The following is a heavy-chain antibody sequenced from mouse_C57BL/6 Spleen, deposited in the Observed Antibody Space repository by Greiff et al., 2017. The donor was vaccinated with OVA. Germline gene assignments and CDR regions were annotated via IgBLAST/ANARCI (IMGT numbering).Heavy chain of an antibody. D-gene: IGHD2-10*02. J-gene: IGHJ2*01. Sequence: QVQLQQPGAELVRPGSSVKLSCKASGYTFTSYWMDWVKQRPGQGLEWIGNIYPSDSETHYNQKFKDKATLTVDKSSSTAYMQLSSLTSEDSAVYYCAREGYGNYDDYWGQGTTLTVSS. CDR1: GYTFTSYW. V-gene: IGHV1-61*01. CDR3: AREGYGNYDDY. CDR2: IYPSDSET.